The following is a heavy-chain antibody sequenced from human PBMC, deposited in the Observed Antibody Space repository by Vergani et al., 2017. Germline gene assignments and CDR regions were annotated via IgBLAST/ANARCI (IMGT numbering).Heavy chain of an antibody. Sequence: EVQLVESGGGLVKPGGSLRLSCAASGFSFSNYSMNWVRQAPGKGLEWVASISGSSSYVFYRDSVEGRFTITRDNAKKSVYLQMNSLRAEDTAMYFCARGLWDCTHIRCSPPSYWGQGTQVTVSS. CDR1: GFSFSNYS. CDR2: ISGSSSYV. V-gene: IGHV3-21*02. J-gene: IGHJ4*02. CDR3: ARGLWDCTHIRCSPPSY. D-gene: IGHD2-8*01.